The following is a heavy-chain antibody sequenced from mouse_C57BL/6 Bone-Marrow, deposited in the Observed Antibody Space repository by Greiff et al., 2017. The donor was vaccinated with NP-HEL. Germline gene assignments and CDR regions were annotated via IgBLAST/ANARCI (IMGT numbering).Heavy chain of an antibody. V-gene: IGHV5-6*02. D-gene: IGHD1-1*01. CDR2: ISSGGSYT. CDR1: GFTFSSYG. Sequence: DVMLVESGGDLVKPGGSLKLSCAASGFTFSSYGMSWVRQTPDKRLEWVATISSGGSYTYYPDSVKGRFTISRDNAKNTLYLQMSSLKSEDTAMYYCARHGSSYVFDYWGQGTTLTVSS. CDR3: ARHGSSYVFDY. J-gene: IGHJ2*01.